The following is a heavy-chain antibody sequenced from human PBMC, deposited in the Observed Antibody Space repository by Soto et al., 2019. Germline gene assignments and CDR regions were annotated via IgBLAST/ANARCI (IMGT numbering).Heavy chain of an antibody. J-gene: IGHJ6*04. V-gene: IGHV1-69*02. CDR1: GGTFSSYT. CDR3: ASSSHQYCSSTSCYVGGIMDV. CDR2: IIPILGIA. D-gene: IGHD2-2*01. Sequence: SVKVSCKASGGTFSSYTISWVRQAPGQGLEWMGRIIPILGIANYAQKFQGRVTITADKSTSTVYMELSSLRSEDTAVYYCASSSHQYCSSTSCYVGGIMDVWGKGTTVTVSS.